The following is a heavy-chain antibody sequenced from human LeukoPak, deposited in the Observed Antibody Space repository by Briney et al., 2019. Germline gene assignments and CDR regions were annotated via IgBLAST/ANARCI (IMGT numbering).Heavy chain of an antibody. CDR1: GGSISPYY. V-gene: IGHV4-59*01. D-gene: IGHD7-27*01. J-gene: IGHJ5*02. CDR3: ARGPWAWFDP. Sequence: SETLSLTCNVPGGSISPYYWSWLRQVPGKGVEWIGYLYYTGDTKYNPSLKSRVTISVDTSKNQFSLKLRSVTAADTAVYYCARGPWAWFDPWDQGTLVTVSS. CDR2: LYYTGDT.